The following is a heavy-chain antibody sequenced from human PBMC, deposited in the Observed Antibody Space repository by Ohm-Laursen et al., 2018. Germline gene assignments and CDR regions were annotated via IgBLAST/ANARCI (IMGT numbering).Heavy chain of an antibody. CDR3: ARGPGATYFDY. Sequence: SETLSLTCTVSGASINSHHWSFIRQPPGKGLEWIAFVYYSGSTYYNPSLKSRVTISVDTSKNQFSLKLSSVTAADTAVYYCARGPGATYFDYWGQGTLVTVSS. V-gene: IGHV4-59*11. CDR1: GASINSHH. D-gene: IGHD1-26*01. J-gene: IGHJ4*02. CDR2: VYYSGST.